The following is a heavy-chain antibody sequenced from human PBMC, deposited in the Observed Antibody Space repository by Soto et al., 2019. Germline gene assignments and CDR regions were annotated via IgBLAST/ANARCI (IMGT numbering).Heavy chain of an antibody. CDR2: ISGSGGST. CDR1: GFTFSSYA. V-gene: IGHV3-23*01. CDR3: AKEGRITIFGVVISAPTDAFDI. J-gene: IGHJ3*02. D-gene: IGHD3-3*01. Sequence: GGSLRLSCAASGFTFSSYAMSWVRQAPGKGLEWVSAISGSGGSTYYADSVKGRFTISRDNSKNTLYLQMNSLRAEDTAVYYCAKEGRITIFGVVISAPTDAFDIWGQGTMVTVSS.